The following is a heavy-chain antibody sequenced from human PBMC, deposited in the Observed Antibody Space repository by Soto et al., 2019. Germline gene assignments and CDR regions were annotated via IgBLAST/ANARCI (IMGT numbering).Heavy chain of an antibody. D-gene: IGHD6-19*01. CDR3: ARVGSSGWSPDY. CDR2: IFYSGST. CDR1: GGSISGHY. Sequence: SETRSLTCTVSGGSISGHYWIWIRQPPGKGLEGMGYIFYSGSTNYNPSLKSRGTISVDTSNNQFSLNLYSVTAATPPVYSCARVGSSGWSPDYWGQGTRVTASS. V-gene: IGHV4-59*11. J-gene: IGHJ4*02.